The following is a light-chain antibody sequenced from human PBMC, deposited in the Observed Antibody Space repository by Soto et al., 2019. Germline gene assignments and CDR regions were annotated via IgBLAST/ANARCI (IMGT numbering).Light chain of an antibody. Sequence: DIVLTQSPATLSLSPGERATLSCRASQSVSSYLAWYQQKPGQAPRLLIYDASNRATDIPARFSGSGSGTDCTLTISSLEPEDFAVYYCQQRSNWPPLTFGPGTRVDFK. J-gene: IGKJ3*01. CDR1: QSVSSY. V-gene: IGKV3-11*01. CDR2: DAS. CDR3: QQRSNWPPLT.